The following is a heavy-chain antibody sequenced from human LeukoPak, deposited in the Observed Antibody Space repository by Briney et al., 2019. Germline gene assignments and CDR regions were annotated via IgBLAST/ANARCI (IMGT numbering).Heavy chain of an antibody. D-gene: IGHD6-19*01. CDR3: AISTGWYRFDY. CDR1: GYTFTNYD. CDR2: MRPNTGDT. J-gene: IGHJ4*02. V-gene: IGHV1-8*01. Sequence: EASVKVSCKASGYTFTNYDFNWVRQAPGQGLEWLGWMRPNTGDTHSALKFQGRVTMTRATSITTAYMELSSLASDDTAVYFCAISTGWYRFDYWGQGTKVTVSS.